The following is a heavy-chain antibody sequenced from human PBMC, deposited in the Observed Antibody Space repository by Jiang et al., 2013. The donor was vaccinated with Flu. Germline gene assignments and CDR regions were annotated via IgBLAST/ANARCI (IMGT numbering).Heavy chain of an antibody. CDR3: ARIINYDFWSGYSFYFDY. V-gene: IGHV4-34*01. Sequence: LLKPSETLSLTCAVYGGSLSGYFWSWIRQPPGKGLEWLGEINHSGNTNYNPSLKSRVTISGDTSRNQFSLKLSSVTAADTAVYYCARIINYDFWSGYSFYFDYWGQGTLVTVSS. D-gene: IGHD3-3*01. J-gene: IGHJ4*02. CDR2: INHSGNT. CDR1: GGSLSGYF.